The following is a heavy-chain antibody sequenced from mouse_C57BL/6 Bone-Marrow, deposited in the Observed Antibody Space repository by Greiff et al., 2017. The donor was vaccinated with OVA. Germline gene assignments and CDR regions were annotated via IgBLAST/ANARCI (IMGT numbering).Heavy chain of an antibody. V-gene: IGHV5-6*01. CDR2: ISSGGSYT. CDR3: ARQTAQARAMDY. J-gene: IGHJ4*01. CDR1: GFTFSSYG. Sequence: EVKLVESGGDLVKPGGSLKLSCAASGFTFSSYGMSWVRQTPDKRLEWVATISSGGSYTYYPDSVKGRFTISRDNAKNTLYLQMSSLKSEDTAMYYWARQTAQARAMDYWGQGTSVTVSS. D-gene: IGHD3-2*02.